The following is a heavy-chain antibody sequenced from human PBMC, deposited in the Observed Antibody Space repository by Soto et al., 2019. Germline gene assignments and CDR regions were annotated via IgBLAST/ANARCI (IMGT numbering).Heavy chain of an antibody. V-gene: IGHV4-30-4*01. CDR2: IYYSGIT. D-gene: IGHD5-18*01. J-gene: IGHJ4*02. Sequence: QVQLQESGPGLVKPSQTLSLSCTVSGGSIRSGDFYWSWIRQPPGKGLEWIGNIYYSGITYYNPSLKSRVTISVDTSTNQFSRKVSSVTAADTAGYYCARTKDTYGCFDCWGQGTLVTVSS. CDR3: ARTKDTYGCFDC. CDR1: GGSIRSGDFY.